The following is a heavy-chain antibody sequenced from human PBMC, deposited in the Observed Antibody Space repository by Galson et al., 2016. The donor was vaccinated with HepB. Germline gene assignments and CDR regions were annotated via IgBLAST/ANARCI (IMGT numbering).Heavy chain of an antibody. Sequence: SLRLSCAASGFTFSNYNMNWIRQSPGRGLEWIASISSRSTYLYYSDSMKGRFVISRDNAQSSLHLDVDSLTVEDTAIYYCAREGPTTFDYWGQGTLVTVSS. CDR1: GFTFSNYN. V-gene: IGHV3-21*01. CDR3: AREGPTTFDY. J-gene: IGHJ4*02. D-gene: IGHD2/OR15-2a*01. CDR2: ISSRSTYL.